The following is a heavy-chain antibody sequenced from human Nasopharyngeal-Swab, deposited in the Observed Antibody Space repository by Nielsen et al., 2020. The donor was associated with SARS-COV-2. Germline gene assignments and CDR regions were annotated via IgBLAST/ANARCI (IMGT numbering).Heavy chain of an antibody. CDR3: ARSPSYYDFWSGYSFNYYYYYYMDV. D-gene: IGHD3-3*01. V-gene: IGHV3-7*01. Sequence: GESLKISCAASGFTFSSYWMSWVRQAPGKGLEWVANIKQDGSEKYYVDSVKGRFTISRDNAKNSLYLQMNSLRAEDTAVYYCARSPSYYDFWSGYSFNYYYYYYMDVWGKGTTVTVSS. CDR1: GFTFSSYW. CDR2: IKQDGSEK. J-gene: IGHJ6*03.